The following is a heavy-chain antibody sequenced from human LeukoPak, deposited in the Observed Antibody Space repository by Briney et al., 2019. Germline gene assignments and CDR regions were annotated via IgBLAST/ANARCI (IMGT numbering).Heavy chain of an antibody. Sequence: PGGSLRLSCAASGFTFSSYGMHWVRQAPGKGLEWVAVISYDGSNKYYADSVKGRFTISRDNSKNTLYLQMNSLRAEDTAVYYCAKTGQFDYWGQGTLVTVSS. CDR1: GFTFSSYG. J-gene: IGHJ4*02. CDR2: ISYDGSNK. CDR3: AKTGQFDY. V-gene: IGHV3-30*18.